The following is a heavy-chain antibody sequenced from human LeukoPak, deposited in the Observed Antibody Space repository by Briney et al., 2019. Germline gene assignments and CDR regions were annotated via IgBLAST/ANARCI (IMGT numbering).Heavy chain of an antibody. Sequence: SQTLSLTCAVSSGSITSGAYSWSWIRQHPGKGLEWIGYIYYSGSTYYNPSLKSRVTISVDTSKNQFSLKLSSVTAADTAVYYCARGYCSSTSCYRGLYFDYWGQGTLVTVSS. CDR2: IYYSGST. CDR1: SGSITSGAYS. J-gene: IGHJ4*02. V-gene: IGHV4-31*11. D-gene: IGHD2-2*01. CDR3: ARGYCSSTSCYRGLYFDY.